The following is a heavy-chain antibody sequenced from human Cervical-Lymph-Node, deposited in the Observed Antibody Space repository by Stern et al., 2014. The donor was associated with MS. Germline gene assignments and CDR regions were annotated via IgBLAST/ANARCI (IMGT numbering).Heavy chain of an antibody. CDR3: ATWGEVVEDYYYGLDV. J-gene: IGHJ6*02. V-gene: IGHV4-4*07. CDR1: GGSINSYY. D-gene: IGHD2-2*01. CDR2: IYTSGSP. Sequence: QVQLVQSGPGLVKPSETLSLTCSVSGGSINSYYWTWIRQPAGKGLEYIGHIYTSGSPKYNPSLRRRVTMPIDTPKNHSTLKLIIVTAADTAVYYCATWGEVVEDYYYGLDVWGQGTTVTVSS.